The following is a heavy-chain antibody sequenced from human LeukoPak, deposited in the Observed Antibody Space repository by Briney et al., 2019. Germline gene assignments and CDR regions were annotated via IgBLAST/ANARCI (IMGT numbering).Heavy chain of an antibody. D-gene: IGHD3-10*01. CDR1: GGSISSYY. V-gene: IGHV4-59*01. CDR2: IYHSGST. J-gene: IGHJ4*02. Sequence: PSETLSLTCTVSGGSISSYYWSWIRQPPGKGLEWIGYIYHSGSTNYNPSLKSRVTISVDTSKNQFSLKLSSVTAADTAVYYCARGKYYYGSGRYYPFDYWGQGTLVTVSS. CDR3: ARGKYYYGSGRYYPFDY.